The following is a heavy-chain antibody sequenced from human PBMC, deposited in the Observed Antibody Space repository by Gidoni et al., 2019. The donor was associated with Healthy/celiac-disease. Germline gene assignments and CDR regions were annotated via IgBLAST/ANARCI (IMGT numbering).Heavy chain of an antibody. CDR3: ARGSIAGALGFDP. CDR2: IYSGGST. J-gene: IGHJ5*02. D-gene: IGHD6-6*01. Sequence: EVQLVESGGGLVQPGGSLRLSCAASGFTVSSNYMSWVRQAPGKGLEWVSVIYSGGSTYYADSVKGRFTISRHNSKNTLYLQMNSLRAEDTAEYYCARGSIAGALGFDPWGQGTLVTVSS. CDR1: GFTVSSNY. V-gene: IGHV3-53*04.